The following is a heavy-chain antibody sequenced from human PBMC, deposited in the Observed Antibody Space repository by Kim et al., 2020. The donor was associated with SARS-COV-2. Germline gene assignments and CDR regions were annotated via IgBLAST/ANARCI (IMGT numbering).Heavy chain of an antibody. J-gene: IGHJ4*02. CDR2: IGHTGDDT. V-gene: IGHV3-23*01. CDR1: GFAFNTFA. D-gene: IGHD2-8*02. Sequence: GGSLRLSCAASGFAFNTFAMSWVRQAPGKGLEWVSSIGHTGDDTYYADSVKGRFTISRDNSKSTTYLQMDSLRADDTALYFCAKPVYSNTGGSTSPDFWGQGILVTVSS. CDR3: AKPVYSNTGGSTSPDF.